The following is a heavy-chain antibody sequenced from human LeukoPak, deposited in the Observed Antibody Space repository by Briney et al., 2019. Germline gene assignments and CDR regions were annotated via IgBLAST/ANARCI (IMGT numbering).Heavy chain of an antibody. V-gene: IGHV4-38-2*02. CDR1: GYSISSGYY. J-gene: IGHJ4*02. CDR2: IYHSGST. D-gene: IGHD1-26*01. Sequence: PSETLSLTCTVSGYSISSGYYWGWIRQPPGKGLEWIGSIYHSGSTYYNPSLKSRVTISVDTSKNQFSLKLSSVTAADTAVYYCARSERPGSLDYWGQGTLVTVSP. CDR3: ARSERPGSLDY.